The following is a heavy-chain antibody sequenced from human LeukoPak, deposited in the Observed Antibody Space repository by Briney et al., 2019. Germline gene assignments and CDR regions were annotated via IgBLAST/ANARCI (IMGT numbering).Heavy chain of an antibody. D-gene: IGHD3-10*01. CDR2: INPNSGGT. Sequence: ASVTVSCKASGYTFTDYYMYWVRQAPGQGLEWMGWINPNSGGTNYAQKFQGRVTMTRDTSISTAYMGVSRLRSDDTAVYYCAREDRGVINWFDPWGQGTLVTVSS. J-gene: IGHJ5*02. V-gene: IGHV1-2*02. CDR3: AREDRGVINWFDP. CDR1: GYTFTDYY.